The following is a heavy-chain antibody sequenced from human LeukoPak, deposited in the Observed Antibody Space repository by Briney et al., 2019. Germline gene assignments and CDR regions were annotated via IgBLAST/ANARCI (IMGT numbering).Heavy chain of an antibody. CDR2: IYTSGST. CDR1: GGSINSGNYY. V-gene: IGHV4-61*02. Sequence: SQTLSLACTVSGGSINSGNYYWSWIRQPAGKGLEWIGRIYTSGSTNSHPSLRTRVTISVDTSRNQFSLKLSSVTAADTAVYYCARGASYDSDDAFDIWGQGTMVTVSS. J-gene: IGHJ3*02. D-gene: IGHD3-3*01. CDR3: ARGASYDSDDAFDI.